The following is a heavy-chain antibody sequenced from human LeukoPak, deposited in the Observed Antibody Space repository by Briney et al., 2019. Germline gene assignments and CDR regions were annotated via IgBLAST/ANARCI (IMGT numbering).Heavy chain of an antibody. Sequence: ASETLSLTCAVSGVSISGSYYYWGWIRQPPGKGLEWIGNIYYSGSTYYNASLQSRVTISIDTSKNQFSLRLNSVTAADTAMYFCVKSGGYGLIDYWGQGTLVAVSS. V-gene: IGHV4-39*01. CDR2: IYYSGST. D-gene: IGHD1-26*01. CDR1: GVSISGSYYY. J-gene: IGHJ4*02. CDR3: VKSGGYGLIDY.